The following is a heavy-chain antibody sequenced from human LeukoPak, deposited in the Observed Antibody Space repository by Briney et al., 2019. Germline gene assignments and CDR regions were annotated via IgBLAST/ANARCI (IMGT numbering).Heavy chain of an antibody. J-gene: IGHJ4*02. Sequence: VASVKVSCTASGYTFTSYYIHWVRHAPGQGLEWLGIINPSGGSTSYAHNIQGIVTMTRETFTSTVHMERSRLSSVAPAVYYGARDVGVCSCTSCYAGPIDYWGQGTLVGDSS. V-gene: IGHV1-46*03. CDR2: INPSGGST. CDR1: GYTFTSYY. D-gene: IGHD2-2*01. CDR3: ARDVGVCSCTSCYAGPIDY.